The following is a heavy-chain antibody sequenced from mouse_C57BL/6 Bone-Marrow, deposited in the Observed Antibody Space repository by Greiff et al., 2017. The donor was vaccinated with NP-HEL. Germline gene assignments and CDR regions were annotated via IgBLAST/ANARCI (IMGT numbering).Heavy chain of an antibody. D-gene: IGHD2-12*01. CDR2: IDPENGDT. V-gene: IGHV14-4*01. J-gene: IGHJ3*01. CDR1: GFNIKDDY. Sequence: DVQLQESGAELVRPGASVKLSCTASGFNIKDDYMHWVKQRPEQGLEWIGWIDPENGDTEYASKFQGKATITADPSSNTAYLQLSSLTSEDTAVDICTTKGDYSDSLFAYWGQGTLVTVSA. CDR3: TTKGDYSDSLFAY.